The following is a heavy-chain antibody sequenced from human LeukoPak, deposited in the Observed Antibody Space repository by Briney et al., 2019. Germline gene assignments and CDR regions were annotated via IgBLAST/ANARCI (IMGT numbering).Heavy chain of an antibody. CDR3: ARDNSGYYEYYYYGMDV. CDR1: GFTFSSYS. CDR2: IYSGGST. Sequence: PGGSLRLSCAASGFTFSSYSMNWVRQAPGKGLEWVSVIYSGGSTYYADSVKGRFTISRDNSKNTLYLQMNSLRAEDTAVYYCARDNSGYYEYYYYGMDVWGQGTTVTVSS. J-gene: IGHJ6*02. D-gene: IGHD3-22*01. V-gene: IGHV3-66*01.